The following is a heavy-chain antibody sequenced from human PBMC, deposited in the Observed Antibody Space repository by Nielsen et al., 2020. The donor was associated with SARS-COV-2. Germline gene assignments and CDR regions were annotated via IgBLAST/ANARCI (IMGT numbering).Heavy chain of an antibody. Sequence: GESLKISCAASGFTFSSYSMNWVRQAPGKGLEWVSSISSSSSYIYYADSVKGRFTISRDNSKNTLYLQMNSLRAEDTAVYYCARGQPVLRFLEWLLSFDYWGQGTLVTVSS. V-gene: IGHV3-21*01. CDR3: ARGQPVLRFLEWLLSFDY. CDR2: ISSSSSYI. CDR1: GFTFSSYS. J-gene: IGHJ4*02. D-gene: IGHD3-3*01.